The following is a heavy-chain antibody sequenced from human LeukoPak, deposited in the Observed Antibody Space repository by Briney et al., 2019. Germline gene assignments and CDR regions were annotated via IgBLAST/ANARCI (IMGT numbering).Heavy chain of an antibody. D-gene: IGHD3-3*01. V-gene: IGHV5-51*01. CDR3: ARRGTYYDFWSGYSRGSYYYYGMDV. CDR1: GYSFTSYW. Sequence: GESLKISCKGSGYSFTSYWIGWVRQMPGKGLEWMGIIYPGDSDTRYSPSFQGQVTISADKSNGTAYLQWSSLKASDTAMYYCARRGTYYDFWSGYSRGSYYYYGMDVWGQGTTVTVSS. CDR2: IYPGDSDT. J-gene: IGHJ6*02.